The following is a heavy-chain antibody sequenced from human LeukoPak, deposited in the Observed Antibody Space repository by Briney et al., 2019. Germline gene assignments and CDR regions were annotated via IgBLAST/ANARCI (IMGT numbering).Heavy chain of an antibody. Sequence: GGSLRLSCTASGFTFSGYEMTWGRQAPGEGLGWMSYISVNGGAMHYADSVRGRFTTSRDDAKNSLYLHMNSLGVEDTAIYYCARKTDRLGAVGRDRYFDLWGRGTLITVSS. CDR1: GFTFSGYE. CDR3: ARKTDRLGAVGRDRYFDL. V-gene: IGHV3-48*03. CDR2: ISVNGGAM. D-gene: IGHD6-13*01. J-gene: IGHJ2*01.